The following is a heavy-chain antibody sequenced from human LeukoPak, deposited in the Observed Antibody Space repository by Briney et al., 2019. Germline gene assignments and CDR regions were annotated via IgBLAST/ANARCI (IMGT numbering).Heavy chain of an antibody. CDR3: ARHYKSIAAAGGLDY. CDR2: ISYDGSNK. CDR1: GFTFSSYA. D-gene: IGHD6-13*01. Sequence: GRSLRLSCAASGFTFSSYAMHWVRQAPGKGLEWVAVISYDGSNKYYADSVKGRFTISRDNSKNTLYLQMNSLRAEDTAVYYCARHYKSIAAAGGLDYWGQGTLVTVSS. J-gene: IGHJ4*02. V-gene: IGHV3-30-3*01.